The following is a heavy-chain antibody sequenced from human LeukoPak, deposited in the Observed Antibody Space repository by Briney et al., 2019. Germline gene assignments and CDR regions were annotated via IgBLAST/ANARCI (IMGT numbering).Heavy chain of an antibody. CDR3: AREGRYEWPSPSRRFDY. J-gene: IGHJ4*02. CDR2: IYYSGST. D-gene: IGHD5-12*01. V-gene: IGHV4-59*12. Sequence: SETLSLTCTVSGGSISSYYWSWIRQPPGKGLEWIGYIYYSGSTNYNPSLKSRVTISVDTSKNQFSLKLSSVTAADTAVYYCAREGRYEWPSPSRRFDYWGQGTLVTVSS. CDR1: GGSISSYY.